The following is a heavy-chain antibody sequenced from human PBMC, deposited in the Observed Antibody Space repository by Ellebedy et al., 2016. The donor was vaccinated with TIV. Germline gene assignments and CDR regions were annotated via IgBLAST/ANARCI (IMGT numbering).Heavy chain of an antibody. CDR2: IYPGDSDT. V-gene: IGHV5-51*01. CDR1: GYSFTSYW. CDR3: ARGPYSGWYYFDY. J-gene: IGHJ4*02. Sequence: KVSCXGSGYSFTSYWIGWVRQMPGKGLEWMGIIYPGDSDTRYSPSFQGQVTISADKSISTAYLQWSSLKASDTAMYYCARGPYSGWYYFDYWGQGTLVTVSS. D-gene: IGHD6-19*01.